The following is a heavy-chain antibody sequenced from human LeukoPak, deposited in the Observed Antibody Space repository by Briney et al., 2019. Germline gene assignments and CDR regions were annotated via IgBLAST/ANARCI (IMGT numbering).Heavy chain of an antibody. V-gene: IGHV4-39*07. J-gene: IGHJ4*02. Sequence: PSETLSLTCTVSGGSISSSSYYWGWIRQPPGKGLEWIGSIYYSGSTYYNPSLKSRVTISVDTSKNQFSLKLSTVTAADTAVYYCARGLRRRGWYPYYFDYWGQGTLVTVSS. CDR1: GGSISSSSYY. D-gene: IGHD6-19*01. CDR3: ARGLRRRGWYPYYFDY. CDR2: IYYSGST.